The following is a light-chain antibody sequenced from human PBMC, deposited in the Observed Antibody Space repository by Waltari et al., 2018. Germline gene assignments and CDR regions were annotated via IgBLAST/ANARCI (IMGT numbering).Light chain of an antibody. V-gene: IGLV4-60*03. CDR3: ETWDSNTRV. J-gene: IGLJ3*02. Sequence: QPVLTQSSSTSASLGSSVKLTCTLDSGHSTYIIAWHQQQAGKAPRYLMKLDDSGNYNKGSGVPDRFAGSSSGADRYLAIFNLQSEDEADYYCETWDSNTRVFGGGTKLTVL. CDR1: SGHSTYI. CDR2: LDDSGNY.